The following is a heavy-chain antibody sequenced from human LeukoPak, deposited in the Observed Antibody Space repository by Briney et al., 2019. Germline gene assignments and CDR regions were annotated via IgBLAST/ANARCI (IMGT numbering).Heavy chain of an antibody. Sequence: GASVKVSCKASGYTFTGYYMHWVRQAPGQGLEWMGWINPNSGGTNYAQKFQGRVTMTRDTPISTAYMELSRLRSDDTAAYYCARASQLRFLEWLFDYWGQGTLVTVSS. J-gene: IGHJ4*02. CDR3: ARASQLRFLEWLFDY. CDR1: GYTFTGYY. V-gene: IGHV1-2*02. CDR2: INPNSGGT. D-gene: IGHD3-3*01.